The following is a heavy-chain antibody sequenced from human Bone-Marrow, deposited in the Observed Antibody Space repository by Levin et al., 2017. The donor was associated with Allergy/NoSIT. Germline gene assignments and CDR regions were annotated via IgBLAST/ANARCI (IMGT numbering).Heavy chain of an antibody. V-gene: IGHV3-30*02. J-gene: IGHJ4*02. D-gene: IGHD6-13*01. CDR2: IRHDGNDK. CDR1: GFIFSDFG. CDR3: ARGPRLSSSSWYIDN. Sequence: GGSLRLSCAASGFIFSDFGMHWVRQAPGKGPEWVAFIRHDGNDKSYEESVKGRFSISRVDSKNTLYFQMSSLTVADTAVYYCARGPRLSSSSWYIDNWGQGALVTV.